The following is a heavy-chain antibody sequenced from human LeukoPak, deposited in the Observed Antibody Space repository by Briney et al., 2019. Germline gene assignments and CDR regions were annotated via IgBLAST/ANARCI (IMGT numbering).Heavy chain of an antibody. V-gene: IGHV4-61*02. CDR3: ARDSPGSYFDY. CDR2: IYTSGST. Sequence: PSETLSLTCTVSGGSITSGTYYWSWIRQPAGKGLEWIGRIYTSGSTNYNPSLESRVTISVDTSKNQFSLKLSSVTAADTAVYYCARDSPGSYFDYWGQGTLVTVSS. J-gene: IGHJ4*02. CDR1: GGSITSGTYY.